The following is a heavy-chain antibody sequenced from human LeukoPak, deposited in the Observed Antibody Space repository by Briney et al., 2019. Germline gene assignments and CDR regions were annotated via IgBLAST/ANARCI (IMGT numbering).Heavy chain of an antibody. CDR1: GFTFSNNW. D-gene: IGHD3-10*01. CDR3: AREPAYGSGSYPLDY. Sequence: GGSLRLSCAASGFTFSNNWMFWVRQAPGKGLEWVANIKYDGREKYYVDSVRGRFTIPRDNAKNSLYLQMNSLRAEDTAVYYCAREPAYGSGSYPLDYWGQGTLVTVSS. CDR2: IKYDGREK. J-gene: IGHJ4*02. V-gene: IGHV3-7*01.